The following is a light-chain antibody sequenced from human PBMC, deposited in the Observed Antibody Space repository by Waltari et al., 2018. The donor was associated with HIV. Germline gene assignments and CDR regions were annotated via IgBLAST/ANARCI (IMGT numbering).Light chain of an antibody. V-gene: IGLV2-23*02. J-gene: IGLJ1*01. Sequence: QSALTQPASVSGSPGQSFTITCTGTNSDVGSYNLVSWYQQHPDNAPELMIYEVNNRPSGISDRFSGSKSDNPASLTISGLQAEDEADYYCCSYASSTTYVFGTGTKITVL. CDR1: NSDVGSYNL. CDR3: CSYASSTTYV. CDR2: EVN.